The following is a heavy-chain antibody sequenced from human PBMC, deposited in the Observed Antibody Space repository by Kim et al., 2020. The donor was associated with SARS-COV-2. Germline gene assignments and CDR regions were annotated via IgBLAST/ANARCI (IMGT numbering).Heavy chain of an antibody. Sequence: YAQKFQGRVTITADESTTTAYMDLSSLRSDDTAVYYCARGNGDYKDWYFDLWGRGTLVTVSS. CDR3: ARGNGDYKDWYFDL. J-gene: IGHJ2*01. D-gene: IGHD4-17*01. V-gene: IGHV1-69*01.